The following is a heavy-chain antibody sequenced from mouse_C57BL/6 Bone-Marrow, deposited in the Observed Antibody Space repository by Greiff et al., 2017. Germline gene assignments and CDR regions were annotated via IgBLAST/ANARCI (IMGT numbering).Heavy chain of an antibody. J-gene: IGHJ4*01. CDR1: GYTFTNYW. CDR2: MHPNGGSP. CDR3: ARSYDYGGCTMDY. V-gene: IGHV1-64*01. Sequence: VQLQQPGAELVKPGASVKLSCKASGYTFTNYWMHWVKQRPGQGLEWIGMMHPNGGSPDYNEKFKSEATLRVDKSSRTAYMELSSLTSEDSAVYYCARSYDYGGCTMDYGGQGTSVTVSS. D-gene: IGHD2-4*01.